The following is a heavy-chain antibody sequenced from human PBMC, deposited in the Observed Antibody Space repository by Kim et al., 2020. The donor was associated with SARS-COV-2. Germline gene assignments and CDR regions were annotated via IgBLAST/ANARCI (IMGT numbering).Heavy chain of an antibody. D-gene: IGHD6-13*01. CDR1: GFTFSSYW. Sequence: GGSLRLSCAASGFTFSSYWIHWVRQAPGTGLVCVSRINSDGSGTTYADSVKGRFTISRDNAKNMLYLQMNSLRAEDTAVYYCARDHPYSSSWSNYYGLDVWGQGTTVTVSS. CDR3: ARDHPYSSSWSNYYGLDV. V-gene: IGHV3-74*01. J-gene: IGHJ6*02. CDR2: INSDGSGT.